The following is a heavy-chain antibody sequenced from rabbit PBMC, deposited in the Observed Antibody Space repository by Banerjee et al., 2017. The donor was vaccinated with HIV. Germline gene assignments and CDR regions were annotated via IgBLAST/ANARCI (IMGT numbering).Heavy chain of an antibody. CDR2: IGAGSSGST. J-gene: IGHJ4*01. CDR1: GFSFSSSYW. Sequence: QEQLEESGGDLVKPEGSLTLTCTASGFSFSSSYWICWVRQAPGKGLEWIACIGAGSSGSTYYATWAKGRFTISKTSSTTVTLQMTSLTAADTATYFCARGDYYYGGIDGFNLWGQGTLVTVS. CDR3: ARGDYYYGGIDGFNL. V-gene: IGHV1S45*01. D-gene: IGHD6-1*01.